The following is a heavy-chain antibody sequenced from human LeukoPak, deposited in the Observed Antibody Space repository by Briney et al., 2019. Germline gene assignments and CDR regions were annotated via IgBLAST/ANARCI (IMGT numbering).Heavy chain of an antibody. V-gene: IGHV3-23*01. CDR2: ISGSGGGT. D-gene: IGHD2-21*01. Sequence: GGSLRLSCAASGFTFSNYAMKWVRQAPGQGLEWVSGISGSGGGTYYADSVKGRFTISRDNSKNTLFLQMNSLRAEDTAVYYCAISPGGDYLKCFDPWGQGTLVTVSS. CDR3: AISPGGDYLKCFDP. CDR1: GFTFSNYA. J-gene: IGHJ5*02.